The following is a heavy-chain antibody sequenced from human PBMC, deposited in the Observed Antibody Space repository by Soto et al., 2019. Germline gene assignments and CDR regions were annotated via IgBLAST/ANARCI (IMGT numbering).Heavy chain of an antibody. CDR2: ISAYNGNT. CDR1: GYTFTSYG. Sequence: QVQLVQSGAEVKKPGASVKVSCKASGYTFTSYGISRVRQAPGQGLEWMGRISAYNGNTNYAQKLQGRVTMTTDTXXXXXXXXXXXXXXXXXXXXXXXXXXXXXXXXXXFDPWGQGTLVTVSS. CDR3: XXXXXXXXXXXXFDP. V-gene: IGHV1-18*01. J-gene: IGHJ5*02.